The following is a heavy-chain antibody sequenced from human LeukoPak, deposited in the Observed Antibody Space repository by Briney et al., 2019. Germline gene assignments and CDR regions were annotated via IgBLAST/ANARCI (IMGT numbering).Heavy chain of an antibody. V-gene: IGHV3-23*01. CDR2: ISGSGGNT. J-gene: IGHJ4*02. CDR3: ATEKGDSPDY. D-gene: IGHD2-21*01. Sequence: GGSLRLSRAASGFTSSNYAMSWVRQAPGKGLEWVSGISGSGGNTYHADSVKGRFTISRDNSKNTLYVQMNNLRAEDTAVYYCATEKGDSPDYWGQGTLVTVSS. CDR1: GFTSSNYA.